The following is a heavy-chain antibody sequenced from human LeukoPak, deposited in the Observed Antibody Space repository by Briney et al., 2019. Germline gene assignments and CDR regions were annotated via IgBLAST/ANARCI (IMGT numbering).Heavy chain of an antibody. CDR1: GYSISSGYY. Sequence: PSETLSLSCTVSGYSISSGYYWGWIRQPPGKGLEWIGSIYDSGSSYYHPSLKRRVTISGDTSKNQFSLKLSAVTAADTAVYYCARIIQRYLGIGWFDPWGQGTLVTVSS. CDR2: IYDSGSS. J-gene: IGHJ5*02. D-gene: IGHD3-3*01. V-gene: IGHV4-38-2*02. CDR3: ARIIQRYLGIGWFDP.